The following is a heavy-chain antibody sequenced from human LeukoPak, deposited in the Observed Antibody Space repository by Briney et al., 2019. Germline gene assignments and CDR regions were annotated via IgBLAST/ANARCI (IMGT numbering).Heavy chain of an antibody. D-gene: IGHD6-13*01. V-gene: IGHV3-48*04. Sequence: GGSLRLSCAASGFTFSGYGMNWVRQAPGKGLEWVSYISSSSSTIYYADSVKGRFTISRDNAKNSLYLQMNSLRAEDTAVYYCARGDSSSWYYYYGMDVWGQGTTVTVSS. J-gene: IGHJ6*02. CDR2: ISSSSSTI. CDR3: ARGDSSSWYYYYGMDV. CDR1: GFTFSGYG.